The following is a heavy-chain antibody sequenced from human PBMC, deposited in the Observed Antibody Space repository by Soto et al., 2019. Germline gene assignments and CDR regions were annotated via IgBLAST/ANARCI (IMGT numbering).Heavy chain of an antibody. CDR1: GFSLSTSGVG. V-gene: IGHV2-5*02. D-gene: IGHD3-9*01. CDR2: IYWDDDK. J-gene: IGHJ3*01. Sequence: SGPTLVNPTQTLTLTFSVAGFSLSTSGVGVGWIRQPPGKALEWLALIYWDDDKRYSPSLKSRLTITKDTSKNQVVLTMTNMDPVDTATYYCAHRLSYYDMLTAYQNDAALDLWGHGTMLTV. CDR3: AHRLSYYDMLTAYQNDAALDL.